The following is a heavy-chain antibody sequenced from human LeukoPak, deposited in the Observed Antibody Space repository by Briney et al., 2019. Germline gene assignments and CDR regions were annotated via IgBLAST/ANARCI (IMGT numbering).Heavy chain of an antibody. CDR1: GGSISSGDYY. D-gene: IGHD2-15*01. CDR3: ARGYCSGGSCYSWYFDL. Sequence: SQTLSLTCTVSGGSISSGDYYWSWIRQPPGKGLEWIGYIYYSGSTYYNPSLKSRVTISVDTSKNQFSLKLSSATAADTAVYYCARGYCSGGSCYSWYFDLWGRGTLVTVSS. V-gene: IGHV4-30-4*01. J-gene: IGHJ2*01. CDR2: IYYSGST.